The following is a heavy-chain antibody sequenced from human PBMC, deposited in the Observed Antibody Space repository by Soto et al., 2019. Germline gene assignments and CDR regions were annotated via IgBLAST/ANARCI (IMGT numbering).Heavy chain of an antibody. CDR1: GGSISSGGYY. J-gene: IGHJ5*02. V-gene: IGHV4-31*03. D-gene: IGHD3-22*01. Sequence: SETLSLTCTVSGGSISSGGYYWSWIRQHPGKGLEWIGYIYYSGSTYYNPSLKSRVTISVDTSKNQFSLKLSSVTAADTAVYYCARAVGGIVVVTTSFDPWGQGTLVTVSS. CDR2: IYYSGST. CDR3: ARAVGGIVVVTTSFDP.